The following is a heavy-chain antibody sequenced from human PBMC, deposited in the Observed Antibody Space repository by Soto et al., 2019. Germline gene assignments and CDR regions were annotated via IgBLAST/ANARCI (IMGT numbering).Heavy chain of an antibody. V-gene: IGHV4-34*01. CDR2: INHSGST. CDR3: ARTGLGSSSDY. Sequence: KPSETLSLTCAVYGGSFSCYYWSWIRQPPGKGLEWIGEINHSGSTNYNPSLKSRVTISVDTSKNQFSLKLSSVTAADTAVYYCARTGLGSSSDYWGQGTLVTVSS. J-gene: IGHJ4*02. D-gene: IGHD6-6*01. CDR1: GGSFSCYY.